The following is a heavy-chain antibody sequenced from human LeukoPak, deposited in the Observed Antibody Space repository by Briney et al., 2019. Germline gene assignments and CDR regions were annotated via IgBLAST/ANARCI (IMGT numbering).Heavy chain of an antibody. CDR3: AKDLSVVGAHDSFDV. J-gene: IGHJ3*01. Sequence: GRSLRLSCAASGVSFSSYGMHWGRQAPGKGLEWLTVISYDGNTIYYADSVKGRFTISRDNSKNTLYLQMNSLRIEDTAVYYCAKDLSVVGAHDSFDVWGQGTMVTVSS. V-gene: IGHV3-30*18. CDR1: GVSFSSYG. D-gene: IGHD1-26*01. CDR2: ISYDGNTI.